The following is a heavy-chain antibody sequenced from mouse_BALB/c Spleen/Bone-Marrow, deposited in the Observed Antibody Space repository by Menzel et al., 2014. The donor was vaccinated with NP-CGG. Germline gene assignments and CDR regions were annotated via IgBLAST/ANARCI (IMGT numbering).Heavy chain of an antibody. CDR3: ARAGWYDY. J-gene: IGHJ2*01. D-gene: IGHD1-1*02. CDR2: FNPNNGGT. CDR1: GYSFTDYT. V-gene: IGHV1-22*01. Sequence: EVKLVESGPELVKPGSSVKMSFKTSGYSFTDYTIHWVKQSHGKSLEWIGNFNPNNGGTNYNQKFKDKATLTVDKSSSTAYMEFRSLTFEDSAVYYCARAGWYDYWGQGPPLPDPS.